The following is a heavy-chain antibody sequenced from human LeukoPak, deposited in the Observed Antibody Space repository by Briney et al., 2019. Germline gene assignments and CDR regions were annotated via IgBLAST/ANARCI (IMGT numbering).Heavy chain of an antibody. D-gene: IGHD4-17*01. Sequence: SVKVSCKASGGTFSSYAISWVRQAPGQGLEWMGGIIPIFGTANYAQKFQGRVTITADKSTSTAYMELSSLRSEDTAVYYCAREPRDGDGDYVFFFDYWGQGTLVTVSS. J-gene: IGHJ4*02. CDR2: IIPIFGTA. CDR1: GGTFSSYA. V-gene: IGHV1-69*06. CDR3: AREPRDGDGDYVFFFDY.